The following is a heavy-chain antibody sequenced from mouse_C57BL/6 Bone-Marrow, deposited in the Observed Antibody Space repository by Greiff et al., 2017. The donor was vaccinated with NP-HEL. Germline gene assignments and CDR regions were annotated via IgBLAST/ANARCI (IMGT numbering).Heavy chain of an antibody. CDR2: IYPGDGDT. J-gene: IGHJ2*01. Sequence: QVQLQQSGPELVKPGASVKISCKASGYAFSSSWMNWVKQRPGKGLEWIGRIYPGDGDTNYNGKFKGKATLTADKSSSTAYMQLSSLTSEDSAVYFCASSYYYGKDFDYWGQGTTRTVSS. D-gene: IGHD1-1*01. CDR1: GYAFSSSW. CDR3: ASSYYYGKDFDY. V-gene: IGHV1-82*01.